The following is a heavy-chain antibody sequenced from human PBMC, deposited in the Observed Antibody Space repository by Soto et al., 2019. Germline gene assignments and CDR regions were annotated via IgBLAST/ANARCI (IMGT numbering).Heavy chain of an antibody. V-gene: IGHV3-33*01. D-gene: IGHD6-6*01. J-gene: IGHJ5*02. Sequence: GSLRLSCAASGFTFSSYGMHWVRQAPGKGLEWVAVIWYDGSNKYYADSVKGRFTISRDNSKNTLYLQMNSLRAEDTAVYYCARDQKYSSSGNWFDPWGQGTLVTVSS. CDR1: GFTFSSYG. CDR3: ARDQKYSSSGNWFDP. CDR2: IWYDGSNK.